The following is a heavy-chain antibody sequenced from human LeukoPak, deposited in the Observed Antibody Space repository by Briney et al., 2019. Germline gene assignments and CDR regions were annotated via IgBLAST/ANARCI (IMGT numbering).Heavy chain of an antibody. J-gene: IGHJ6*03. Sequence: SVKVSCKASGGTFSSYAISWVRRAPGQGLEWMGGIIPIFGTANYAQKFQGRVTITADESTSTAYMELSSLRSEDTAVYYCAVVVAATRPYYYYYMDVWGKGTTVTVSS. CDR3: AVVVAATRPYYYYYMDV. D-gene: IGHD2-15*01. CDR1: GGTFSSYA. V-gene: IGHV1-69*01. CDR2: IIPIFGTA.